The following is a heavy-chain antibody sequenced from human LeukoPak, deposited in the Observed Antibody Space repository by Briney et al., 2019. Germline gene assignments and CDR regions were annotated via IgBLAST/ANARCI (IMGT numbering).Heavy chain of an antibody. J-gene: IGHJ4*02. D-gene: IGHD5-24*01. Sequence: PGGSLRLSCAASGFTVSSNYMSWVRQAPGKGLEWVSVIYSGGSTYYADSVKGRFTISRDNSKNTLYLQMNSLRAEDTAVYYCARDKDGYNLFDYWRQGTLVTVSS. CDR3: ARDKDGYNLFDY. CDR1: GFTVSSNY. CDR2: IYSGGST. V-gene: IGHV3-53*01.